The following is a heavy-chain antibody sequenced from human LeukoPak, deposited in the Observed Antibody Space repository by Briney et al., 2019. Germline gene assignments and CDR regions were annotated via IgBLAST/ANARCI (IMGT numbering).Heavy chain of an antibody. CDR2: ISYDGSNT. Sequence: GGSLRLSCEASGFTFSSYAMYWVRQAPGKGLEWVATISYDGSNTYYADSVKGRFTISRDISKNTLYLQMNSLRAEDTAVYYCAKFPTGTGTLAFDIWGQGTMVTVSS. V-gene: IGHV3-30*18. D-gene: IGHD1-14*01. CDR3: AKFPTGTGTLAFDI. J-gene: IGHJ3*02. CDR1: GFTFSSYA.